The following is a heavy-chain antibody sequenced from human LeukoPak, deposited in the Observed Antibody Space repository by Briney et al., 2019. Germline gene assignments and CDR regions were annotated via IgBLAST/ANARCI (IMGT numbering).Heavy chain of an antibody. J-gene: IGHJ5*02. CDR2: MNPNSGGT. Sequence: GASVKVSCKASGYTFTSYDINWVRQATGQGLEWMGWMNPNSGGTNYAQKFQGRVTMTRDTSISTAYMELSRLRSDDTAVYYCARAGYLPRKTQFDPWGQGTLVTVSS. CDR1: GYTFTSYD. CDR3: ARAGYLPRKTQFDP. V-gene: IGHV1-2*02. D-gene: IGHD5-18*01.